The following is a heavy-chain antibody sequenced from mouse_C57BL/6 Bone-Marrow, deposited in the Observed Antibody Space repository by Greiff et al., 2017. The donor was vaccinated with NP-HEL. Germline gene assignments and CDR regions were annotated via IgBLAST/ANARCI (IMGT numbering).Heavy chain of an antibody. CDR2: INPNNGGT. Sequence: VQLQQSGPVLVKPGASVKISCKASGYTFTDYYMTWVKQSPGKSLEWIGDINPNNGGTSYNQKFKGKATLTVDKSSSTAYMELRSLTSEDSAVYYCARSTLMDYWGQGTSVTVSS. CDR3: ARSTLMDY. J-gene: IGHJ4*01. CDR1: GYTFTDYY. V-gene: IGHV1-26*01.